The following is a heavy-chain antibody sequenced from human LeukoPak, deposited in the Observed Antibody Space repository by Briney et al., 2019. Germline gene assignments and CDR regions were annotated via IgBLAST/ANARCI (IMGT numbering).Heavy chain of an antibody. Sequence: GGSLRLSCAASGFTFSSYSMNWVRQAPGKGLEWVSSISSSSSYIYYADSVKGRFTISRDNAKNSLYLQMNSLRAEDTAVYYCVRVGFGGGDFDPWGQGTLVTVSS. CDR1: GFTFSSYS. V-gene: IGHV3-21*01. D-gene: IGHD3-16*01. CDR2: ISSSSSYI. CDR3: VRVGFGGGDFDP. J-gene: IGHJ5*02.